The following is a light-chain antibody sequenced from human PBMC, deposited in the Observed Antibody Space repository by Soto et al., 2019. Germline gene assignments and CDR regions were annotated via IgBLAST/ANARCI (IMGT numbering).Light chain of an antibody. CDR1: QSVSSY. V-gene: IGKV3-15*01. CDR2: DAS. CDR3: QQYSNWPPLYT. Sequence: EIVMTQSPATLSVSPGERATLSCRASQSVSSYLAWYQQKPGLPPRLLIYDASTRATGIPDRFSGSGSGTDFTLPISSLQSADFAVYYCQQYSNWPPLYTFGRGTKLEIQ. J-gene: IGKJ2*01.